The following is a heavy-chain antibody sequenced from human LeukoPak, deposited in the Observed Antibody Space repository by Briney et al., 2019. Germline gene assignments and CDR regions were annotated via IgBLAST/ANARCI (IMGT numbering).Heavy chain of an antibody. Sequence: SVKVSCKASGGTFSSYAISWVRQAPGQGLESMGGIIPIFGTANYAQKFQGRVTITTDESTSTAYMELSSLRSEDTAVYYCARETGYSGSLDYWGQGTLVTVSS. CDR3: ARETGYSGSLDY. V-gene: IGHV1-69*05. J-gene: IGHJ4*02. CDR1: GGTFSSYA. D-gene: IGHD1-26*01. CDR2: IIPIFGTA.